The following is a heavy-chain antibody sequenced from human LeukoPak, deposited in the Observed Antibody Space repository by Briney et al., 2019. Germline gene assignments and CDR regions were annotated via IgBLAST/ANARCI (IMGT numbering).Heavy chain of an antibody. CDR3: AAGLAAAGSNY. V-gene: IGHV1-18*01. Sequence: GASVKVSCKASGYTFTSYGISWVRQAPGQGLEWMGWISAYNGNTNYAQKFQERVTITRDMSTSTAYMELSSLRSEDTAIYYCAAGLAAAGSNYWGQGTLVTVSS. J-gene: IGHJ4*02. CDR2: ISAYNGNT. CDR1: GYTFTSYG. D-gene: IGHD6-13*01.